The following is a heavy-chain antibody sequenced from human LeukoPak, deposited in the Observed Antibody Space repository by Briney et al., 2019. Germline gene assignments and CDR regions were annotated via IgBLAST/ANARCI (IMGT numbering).Heavy chain of an antibody. CDR2: SGGT. CDR3: ARDPIV. Sequence: ASETLSLTCTVSGGSISGYYWSWIRQPPGKGLEWIEYSGGTNYNPSLKSRLTISVDTSKNQFSLQLRSVTEADTAVYYCARDPIVWGQGTLVTVSS. V-gene: IGHV4-59*01. D-gene: IGHD2-15*01. CDR1: GGSISGYY. J-gene: IGHJ4*02.